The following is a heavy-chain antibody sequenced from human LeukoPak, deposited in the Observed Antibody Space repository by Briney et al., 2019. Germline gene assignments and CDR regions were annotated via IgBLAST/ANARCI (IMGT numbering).Heavy chain of an antibody. D-gene: IGHD6-19*01. CDR3: ARGYRGTVAGLDY. CDR1: GGSFSGYY. V-gene: IGHV4-34*01. J-gene: IGHJ4*02. Sequence: SETLSLTCAVYGGSFSGYYWSWIRQPPGKGLEWIGEINHSGSTNYNPSLKSRVTISVATSKNQFSLKLSPVPAADTAVYYCARGYRGTVAGLDYWGQGTLVTVSS. CDR2: INHSGST.